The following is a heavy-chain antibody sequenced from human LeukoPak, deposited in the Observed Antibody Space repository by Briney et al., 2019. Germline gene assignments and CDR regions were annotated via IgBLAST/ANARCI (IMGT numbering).Heavy chain of an antibody. CDR1: GYTFTGYY. D-gene: IGHD6-19*01. J-gene: IGHJ3*02. CDR3: ARSKQWRLDAFDI. Sequence: GASVKVSCKASGYTFTGYYMHWVRQAPGQGLEWMGWINPNSGGTNYAQKFQGRVTMTRDTSISTAYMELSRLTSDDTAVYYCARSKQWRLDAFDIWGQGTMVTVSS. V-gene: IGHV1-2*02. CDR2: INPNSGGT.